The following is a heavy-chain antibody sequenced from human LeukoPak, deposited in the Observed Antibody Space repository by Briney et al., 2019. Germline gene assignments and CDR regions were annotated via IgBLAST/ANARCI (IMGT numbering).Heavy chain of an antibody. CDR1: GYTFIDHG. CDR2: ISAYNGNT. J-gene: IGHJ5*02. D-gene: IGHD6-19*01. Sequence: GASVNVSCKASGYTFIDHGISWVRQAPGQGLEWMGWISAYNGNTNYAQKLQGRLTMTTDTSTRTAYMELRSLRSDATAVYYCARDSGSGWYTWFNPWGKGTLVTVSS. V-gene: IGHV1-18*01. CDR3: ARDSGSGWYTWFNP.